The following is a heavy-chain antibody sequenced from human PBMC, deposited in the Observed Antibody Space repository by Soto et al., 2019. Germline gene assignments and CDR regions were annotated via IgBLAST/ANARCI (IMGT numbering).Heavy chain of an antibody. J-gene: IGHJ4*02. V-gene: IGHV3-30-3*01. CDR1: GFTFSSYA. D-gene: IGHD2-2*01. CDR3: ARASSSTSGAIDY. Sequence: PGGSLRLSCAASGFTFSSYAMHWVRQAPGKGLEWVAVISYDGSNKYYADSVKGRFTISRDNAKNSVYLQMNSLTAEDTAVYYCARASSSTSGAIDYWGQGTLVTVSS. CDR2: ISYDGSNK.